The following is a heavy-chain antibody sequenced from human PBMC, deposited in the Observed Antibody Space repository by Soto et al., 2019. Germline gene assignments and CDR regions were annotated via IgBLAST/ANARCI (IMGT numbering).Heavy chain of an antibody. J-gene: IGHJ6*02. CDR2: MNPNSGNT. CDR1: GYTFTNYD. D-gene: IGHD6-6*01. CDR3: ARRYSTSSVDLGMAV. Sequence: QVQLVPSGAEVKKPGASVKVSCKASGYTFTNYDINWVRQATGQGLEWMGWMNPNSGNTGSAQKFQGRVTMTRNTSLSTAYMELSSLRSEDTAVYYCARRYSTSSVDLGMAVWGQGTTVTVSS. V-gene: IGHV1-8*01.